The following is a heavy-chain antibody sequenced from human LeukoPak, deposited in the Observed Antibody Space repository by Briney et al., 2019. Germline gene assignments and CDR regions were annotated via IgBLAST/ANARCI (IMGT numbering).Heavy chain of an antibody. CDR2: LSGSGGST. CDR3: GKGGAVSSKSITMIRGTRRYYYYMDV. CDR1: GFTFSNYA. V-gene: IGHV3-23*01. Sequence: PGGSLRLSCAASGFTFSNYAMSWVRQAPGKGLEWVSSLSGSGGSTYHADSVKGRFTISRDNSKNTLYLQMKSLRAEDTAVYYCGKGGAVSSKSITMIRGTRRYYYYMDVWGKGTTVTISS. J-gene: IGHJ6*03. D-gene: IGHD3-10*01.